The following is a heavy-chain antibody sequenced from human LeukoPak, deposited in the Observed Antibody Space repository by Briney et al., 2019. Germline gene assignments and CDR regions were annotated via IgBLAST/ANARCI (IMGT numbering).Heavy chain of an antibody. CDR1: GFTFSSYA. D-gene: IGHD6-13*01. CDR3: AKDSSSFGAEYFQH. Sequence: HPGGSLRLSCAASGFTFSSYAMSWVRQAPGKGLEWVSAISGSGGSTYYADSVKGRFTISRDNSKNTLYLQMNSLRAEDTAVYYCAKDSSSFGAEYFQHWGQGTLVTVSS. J-gene: IGHJ1*01. V-gene: IGHV3-23*01. CDR2: ISGSGGST.